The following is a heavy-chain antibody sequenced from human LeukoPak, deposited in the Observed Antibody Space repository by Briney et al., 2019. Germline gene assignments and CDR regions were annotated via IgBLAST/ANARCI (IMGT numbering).Heavy chain of an antibody. CDR3: AKDSVDSSGPNDY. V-gene: IGHV4-59*11. D-gene: IGHD3-22*01. CDR2: MYYSGST. Sequence: SETLSLTCTVSGGSISSHYWSWIRQPPGKGLEWIGCMYYSGSTNYNPSLKSRVTISVDTSKNQFSLKLSSVTAADTAVYYCAKDSVDSSGPNDYWGQGTLVTVSS. J-gene: IGHJ4*02. CDR1: GGSISSHY.